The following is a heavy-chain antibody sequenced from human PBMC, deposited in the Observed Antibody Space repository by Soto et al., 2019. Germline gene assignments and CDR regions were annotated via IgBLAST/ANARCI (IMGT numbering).Heavy chain of an antibody. J-gene: IGHJ4*02. CDR1: GYTFTQYG. D-gene: IGHD2-8*01. CDR3: GRDGHLQHNGDPGGAIDY. V-gene: IGHV1-18*01. Sequence: QIQLIQSGPEGKRPGASVKVSCRSSGYTFTQYGMSWVRQAPGQGLEWLGWVSGSRDNTTYVDKVRGRVTMTTDPSTGTAYLELMSLRPDDTAVYYCGRDGHLQHNGDPGGAIDYWGQVTLVSVSS. CDR2: VSGSRDNT.